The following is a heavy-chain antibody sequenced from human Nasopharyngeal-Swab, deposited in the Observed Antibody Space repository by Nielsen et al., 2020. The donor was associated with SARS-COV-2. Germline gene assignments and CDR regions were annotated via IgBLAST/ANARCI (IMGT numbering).Heavy chain of an antibody. V-gene: IGHV4-34*01. Sequence: ETLSLTCAVYGGSFSGYYWSWIRQPPGKGLEWIGEINHSGSTNYNPSLKSRVTISVDTSKNQFSLKLSSVTAADTAVYYCARGNIVVVTAIIYYYSGMDVWGLGTTVTVSS. J-gene: IGHJ6*02. D-gene: IGHD2-21*02. CDR1: GGSFSGYY. CDR3: ARGNIVVVTAIIYYYSGMDV. CDR2: INHSGST.